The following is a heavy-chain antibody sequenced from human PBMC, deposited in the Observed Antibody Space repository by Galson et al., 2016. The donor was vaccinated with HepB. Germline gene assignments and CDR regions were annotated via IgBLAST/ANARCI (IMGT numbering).Heavy chain of an antibody. D-gene: IGHD3-10*01. Sequence: SVKVSCKASGYTFTSYYMHWVRQAPGQGLDWLGWISGHNGDTKYAQKFQGRVTMTTDSSTGTAYMHLRSLRTDDTAVYYCARDRYFGSGPRFDHWGQGTVVSASS. CDR2: ISGHNGDT. V-gene: IGHV1-18*04. CDR1: GYTFTSYY. CDR3: ARDRYFGSGPRFDH. J-gene: IGHJ4*02.